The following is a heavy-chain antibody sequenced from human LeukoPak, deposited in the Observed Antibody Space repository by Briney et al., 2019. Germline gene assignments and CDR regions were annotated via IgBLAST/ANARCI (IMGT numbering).Heavy chain of an antibody. CDR1: GGYISTYY. J-gene: IGHJ3*02. CDR3: AREGATGDNDAFDI. V-gene: IGHV4-59*01. Sequence: PSETLSLTCTISGGYISTYYWAWIRQPPGKGLEWIAYIYYSGSTNFNPSLKGRATMSLDTSKNQFSLKLTSVTAADTGVYFCAREGATGDNDAFDIWGPGTLLTVSS. CDR2: IYYSGST. D-gene: IGHD7-27*01.